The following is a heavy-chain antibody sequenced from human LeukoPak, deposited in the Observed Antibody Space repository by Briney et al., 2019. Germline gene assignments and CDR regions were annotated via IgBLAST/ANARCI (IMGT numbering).Heavy chain of an antibody. CDR1: GFTFSSYG. D-gene: IGHD6-19*01. J-gene: IGHJ4*02. CDR2: ISYDESNK. CDR3: ARRSGVAVAGAFDY. V-gene: IGHV3-30*03. Sequence: GGSLRLSCAASGFTFSSYGMHWVRQAPGKGLEWVAVISYDESNKYYVDSVKGRFTISRDNSKNTLYLQMNSLRAEDTAVYFCARRSGVAVAGAFDYWGQGTLVTVSS.